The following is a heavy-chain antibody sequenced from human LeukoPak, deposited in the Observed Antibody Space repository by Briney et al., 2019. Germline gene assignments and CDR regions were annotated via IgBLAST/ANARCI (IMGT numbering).Heavy chain of an antibody. Sequence: GRSLRLSCAASGFTFSSYGMHWVRQAPGKGLEWVAVISYDGSNKYYADSVKGRFTISRDNSKNTLCLQMNSLRAEDTAVYYCAKDRGYCSGGSCSHFDYWGQGTLVTVSS. J-gene: IGHJ4*02. D-gene: IGHD2-15*01. CDR1: GFTFSSYG. V-gene: IGHV3-30*18. CDR2: ISYDGSNK. CDR3: AKDRGYCSGGSCSHFDY.